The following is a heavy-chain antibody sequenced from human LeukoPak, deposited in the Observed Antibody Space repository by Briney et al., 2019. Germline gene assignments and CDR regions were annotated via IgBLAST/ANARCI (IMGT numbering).Heavy chain of an antibody. CDR3: ATDGGYDILTGYYRMGYNWFDP. D-gene: IGHD3-9*01. CDR2: FDPEDGET. V-gene: IGHV1-24*01. Sequence: ASVKVSCKVSGYTLTELSMHWVRQAPGKGLEWMGGFDPEDGETIYAQKFQGRVTMTEDTSTDTAYMELSSLRSEDTAVYYCATDGGYDILTGYYRMGYNWFDPWGQGTLVTVSS. J-gene: IGHJ5*02. CDR1: GYTLTELS.